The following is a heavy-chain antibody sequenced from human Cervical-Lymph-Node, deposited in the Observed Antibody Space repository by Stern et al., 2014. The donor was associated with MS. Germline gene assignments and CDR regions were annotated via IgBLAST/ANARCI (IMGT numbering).Heavy chain of an antibody. CDR1: GYSLSEKS. V-gene: IGHV1-24*01. CDR3: AGGGGTIDI. CDR2: IDTENDET. D-gene: IGHD1-26*01. Sequence: QVQLVQSGAEVKKPGVSVKVSCKVSGYSLSEKSMHWVRQAPGKGLEWMGGIDTENDETVYAQNCQGRLTMTEDTSTDTAYMELSSLRSEDTAVYYCAGGGGTIDIWGQGTPVIVSS. J-gene: IGHJ3*02.